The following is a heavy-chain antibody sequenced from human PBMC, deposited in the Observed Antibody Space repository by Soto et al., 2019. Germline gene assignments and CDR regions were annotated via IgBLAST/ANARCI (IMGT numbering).Heavy chain of an antibody. J-gene: IGHJ6*02. CDR2: IYYSGST. Sequence: QVQLQESGPGLVKPSQTLSLTCTVSGGSISSGGYYWSWIRQHPGKGLEWIGCIYYSGSTYYNPSLKRRVTRSVDTSKNQFSLKLSSVTAADTAVYYCARDSTDYQLLNYGMDVWGQGTTVTVSS. V-gene: IGHV4-31*03. CDR3: ARDSTDYQLLNYGMDV. CDR1: GGSISSGGYY. D-gene: IGHD2-2*01.